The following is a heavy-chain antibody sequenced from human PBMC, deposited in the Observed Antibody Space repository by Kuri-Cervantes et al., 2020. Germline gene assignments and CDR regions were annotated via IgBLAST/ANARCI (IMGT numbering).Heavy chain of an antibody. Sequence: GGSLRLSCAASGFTFSSYWMSWVRQAPGKGLEWVANMNEDGSQKYYVDSVKGRSTISRDNAKNSLYLQMNSLRVEDTAVYYCARYPGIAVAGTGGFDYWGQGALVTVSS. CDR1: GFTFSSYW. CDR2: MNEDGSQK. J-gene: IGHJ4*02. D-gene: IGHD6-19*01. V-gene: IGHV3-7*01. CDR3: ARYPGIAVAGTGGFDY.